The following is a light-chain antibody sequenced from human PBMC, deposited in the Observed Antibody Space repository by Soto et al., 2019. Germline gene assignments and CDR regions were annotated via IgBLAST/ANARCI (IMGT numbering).Light chain of an antibody. Sequence: QSVLTQVASVSGSPGPSITISCTATSSDVGGHDYVSWYLQHPGKAPKLLIYEAFNRPSGVSDRFSGSKSGSTASLTISGLQAEDEGDYYCSSFTSTNTWVFGGGTKLTFL. CDR2: EAF. V-gene: IGLV2-14*01. CDR3: SSFTSTNTWV. J-gene: IGLJ3*02. CDR1: SSDVGGHDY.